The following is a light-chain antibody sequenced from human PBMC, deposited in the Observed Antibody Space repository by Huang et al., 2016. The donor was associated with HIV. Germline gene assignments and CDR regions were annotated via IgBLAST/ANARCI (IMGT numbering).Light chain of an antibody. V-gene: IGKV3-11*01. CDR2: DAS. CDR1: QSVDTY. Sequence: EIVLTQSPVTLSRSPGQRATLSCRASQSVDTYLAWYHQKPGQAPRLLIYDASNRATGIPARFSGSGSGTDFTLTISSLEPDDFVLYFCQQRGTWPPTFGGGTTMEIK. CDR3: QQRGTWPPT. J-gene: IGKJ4*01.